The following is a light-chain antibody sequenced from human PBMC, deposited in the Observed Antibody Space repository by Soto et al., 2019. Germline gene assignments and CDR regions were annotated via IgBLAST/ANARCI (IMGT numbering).Light chain of an antibody. CDR2: EDN. V-gene: IGLV6-57*02. CDR1: SGNIASNY. CDR3: QSYDSSNVV. Sequence: NFMLTQPHSVSESPGKTVTISCTGFSGNIASNYVQWYQQRPGSAPTTVIYEDNQRPSGVPDRFSGSIDSSSNSASLTISGLKTEDEADYYCQSYDSSNVVFGGGTQLTVL. J-gene: IGLJ2*01.